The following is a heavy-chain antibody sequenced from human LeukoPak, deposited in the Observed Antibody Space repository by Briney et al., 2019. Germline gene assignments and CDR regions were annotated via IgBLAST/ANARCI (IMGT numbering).Heavy chain of an antibody. Sequence: SETLSLTCTVSGGSISSYYWSWIRQPPGKGLEWIGYIYYSGSTNYNPSLKSRVTISVDTSKNQFSLKLSSVTAADTAVYYCATIERSGWYVSYWGQGTQVTVSS. J-gene: IGHJ4*02. CDR2: IYYSGST. CDR3: ATIERSGWYVSY. V-gene: IGHV4-59*01. D-gene: IGHD6-19*01. CDR1: GGSISSYY.